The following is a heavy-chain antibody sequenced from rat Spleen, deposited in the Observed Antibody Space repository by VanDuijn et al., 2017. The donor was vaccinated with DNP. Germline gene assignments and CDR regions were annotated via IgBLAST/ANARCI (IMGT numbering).Heavy chain of an antibody. D-gene: IGHD1-4*01. CDR1: GFTFSDYN. CDR2: IFYAGTTT. Sequence: EVQLVESGGGLVQAGRSLKLSCAASGFTFSDYNMAWVRQAPKKGLEWVATIFYAGTTTYYRGSVKGRFTISRDNSNRTLYLQMDSLRSEDTATYYCATSPGPNWFAYWGQGTLVTVSS. J-gene: IGHJ3*01. CDR3: ATSPGPNWFAY. V-gene: IGHV5S10*01.